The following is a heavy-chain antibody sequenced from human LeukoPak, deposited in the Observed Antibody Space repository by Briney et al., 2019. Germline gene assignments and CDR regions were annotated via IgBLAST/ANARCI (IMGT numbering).Heavy chain of an antibody. CDR2: MNPHSGNT. V-gene: IGHV1-8*01. CDR3: ARGDY. CDR1: GYTFTSYD. J-gene: IGHJ4*02. Sequence: ASVKVSCKASGYTFTSYDINWVRQAPGQGLEWMGWMNPHSGNTGYAQKLQGRVTLTRNTSTSTAYIELRSLRSEDTAVYYCARGDYWGQGTLVTVSS.